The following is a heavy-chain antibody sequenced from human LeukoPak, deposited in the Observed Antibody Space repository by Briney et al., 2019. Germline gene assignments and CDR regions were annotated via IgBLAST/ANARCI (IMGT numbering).Heavy chain of an antibody. D-gene: IGHD3-9*01. CDR1: GYTLTELS. V-gene: IGHV1-24*01. CDR2: FDPEDGET. J-gene: IGHJ6*03. Sequence: GASVKVSCKVSGYTLTELSMHWVRQAPGKGLEWMGGFDPEDGETIYAQKFQGRVAMTRDTSTSTVYMELSSLRSEDTAVYYCARRGRLTGYLYYYYYMDVWGKGTTVTISS. CDR3: ARRGRLTGYLYYYYYMDV.